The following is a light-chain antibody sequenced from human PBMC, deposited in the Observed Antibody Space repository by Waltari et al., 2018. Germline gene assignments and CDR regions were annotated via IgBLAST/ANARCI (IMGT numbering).Light chain of an antibody. Sequence: DIQMTQSPSTLSASVGDRVTITCRASQSISTWLARFQQKPGKAPKVLIYKASSLQSGVPLRFSGSGSGTEFTLTITSLQPDDFATYYCQYYNNYPWAFGQGTKVEIK. CDR2: KAS. V-gene: IGKV1-5*03. J-gene: IGKJ1*01. CDR3: QYYNNYPWA. CDR1: QSISTW.